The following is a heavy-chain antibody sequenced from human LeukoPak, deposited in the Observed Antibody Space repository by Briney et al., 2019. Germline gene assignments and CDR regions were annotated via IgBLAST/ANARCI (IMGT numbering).Heavy chain of an antibody. Sequence: PGGSLRLSCAASGFTFSSYWMHWVRQAPGKGLVWVSRINSDGSSTSYADSVKGRFTISRDNAKNTLYLQMNSLRAEDTAVYYCAREEKYTIFGVVIQDTNYYYGMDVWGQGTTVTVSS. D-gene: IGHD3-3*01. CDR1: GFTFSSYW. CDR3: AREEKYTIFGVVIQDTNYYYGMDV. J-gene: IGHJ6*02. CDR2: INSDGSST. V-gene: IGHV3-74*01.